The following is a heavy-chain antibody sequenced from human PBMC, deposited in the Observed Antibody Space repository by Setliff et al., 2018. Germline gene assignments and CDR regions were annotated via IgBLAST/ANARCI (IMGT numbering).Heavy chain of an antibody. Sequence: PGESLRISCAASGFTFSTYTMNWIRQAPGKGLEWVSSISRDSLHIYYADSLKGRFIISRDNAENSLYLQMDSLRAEDTAVYFCARSENCFSTHCSPYDYWGQGALVTVS. V-gene: IGHV3-21*06. CDR3: ARSENCFSTHCSPYDY. D-gene: IGHD2-2*01. J-gene: IGHJ4*02. CDR1: GFTFSTYT. CDR2: ISRDSLHI.